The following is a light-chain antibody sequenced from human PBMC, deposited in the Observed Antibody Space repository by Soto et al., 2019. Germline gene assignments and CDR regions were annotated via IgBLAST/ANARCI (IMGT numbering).Light chain of an antibody. Sequence: EVVMTQSPATLSVSPGERVTLSCRASQSISTNLAWYQQKAGQAPRLLFSGASTRATGVPARFSGSGSGTEFTLTISSLQSEDFAVYYCQQYHNWPPYTFGQGTKLEIK. V-gene: IGKV3-15*01. CDR2: GAS. J-gene: IGKJ2*01. CDR1: QSISTN. CDR3: QQYHNWPPYT.